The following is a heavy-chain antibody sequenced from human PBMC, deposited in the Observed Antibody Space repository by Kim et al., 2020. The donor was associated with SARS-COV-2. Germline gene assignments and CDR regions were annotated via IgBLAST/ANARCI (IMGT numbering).Heavy chain of an antibody. V-gene: IGHV4-59*01. J-gene: IGHJ4*02. D-gene: IGHD3-3*01. CDR3: ARSAYDFWSGFDY. Sequence: YNPSLKSRVTISVDTSKNQFSLKLSSVTAADTAVYYCARSAYDFWSGFDYWGQGTLVTVSS.